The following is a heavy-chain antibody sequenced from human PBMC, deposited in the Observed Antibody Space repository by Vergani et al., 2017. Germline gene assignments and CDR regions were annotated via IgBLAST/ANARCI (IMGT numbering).Heavy chain of an antibody. Sequence: QVQLVQSGAEVKKPGASVKVSCKASGYTFTSYGISWVRQAPGQGLEWMGWISAYNGNTNYAQKLQGRVTMTTDTSTSTAYMELRSLISDDTAVYYCARGYEVTGTPAPFNWFDPWGQGNLVTVSS. CDR1: GYTFTSYG. J-gene: IGHJ5*02. CDR3: ARGYEVTGTPAPFNWFDP. CDR2: ISAYNGNT. V-gene: IGHV1-18*01. D-gene: IGHD1-20*01.